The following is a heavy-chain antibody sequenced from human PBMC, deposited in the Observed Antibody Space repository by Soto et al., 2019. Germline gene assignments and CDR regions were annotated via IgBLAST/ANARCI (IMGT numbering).Heavy chain of an antibody. V-gene: IGHV1-3*01. D-gene: IGHD3-10*01. Sequence: GASVKVSCKASGYTFTSYAMHWVRQAPGQRLEWMGWINAGNGNTKYSQKFQGRVTITRDTSASTAYMELSSLRSEDTAVYYCARGFQGVRGVITSVWGQGTTVTVSS. CDR3: ARGFQGVRGVITSV. CDR2: INAGNGNT. J-gene: IGHJ6*02. CDR1: GYTFTSYA.